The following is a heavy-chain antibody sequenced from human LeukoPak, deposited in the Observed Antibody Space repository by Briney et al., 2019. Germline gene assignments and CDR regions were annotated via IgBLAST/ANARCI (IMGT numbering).Heavy chain of an antibody. D-gene: IGHD2-21*01. CDR1: GDSISSSS. CDR3: ARVIGSWKFDS. CDR2: IYTSGST. J-gene: IGHJ4*02. Sequence: PSETLSLTCTVSGDSISSSSWSWIRQPAGKGLEWIGRIYTSGSTNYNPSLKSRVTMSVDTSKNQFLLKLSSVTAADTAVYYCARVIGSWKFDSWGQGTLVTVSS. V-gene: IGHV4-4*07.